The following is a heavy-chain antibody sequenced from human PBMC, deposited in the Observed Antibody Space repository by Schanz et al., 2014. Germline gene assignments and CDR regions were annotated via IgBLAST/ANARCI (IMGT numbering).Heavy chain of an antibody. J-gene: IGHJ3*01. Sequence: QVQLFSSFLGVVQPGRSLRLSCAASGFTFRGHAMHWVRQAPGKGLEKVAAISTDGTNTYYAASVRGRFTISRDNSKNTVYLQMDSLRSEDTAVYYCTRDRGALVTHNDALNLWGQGTMVSVSS. CDR2: ISTDGTNT. V-gene: IGHV3-30*04. CDR1: GFTFRGHA. CDR3: TRDRGALVTHNDALNL. D-gene: IGHD2-8*02.